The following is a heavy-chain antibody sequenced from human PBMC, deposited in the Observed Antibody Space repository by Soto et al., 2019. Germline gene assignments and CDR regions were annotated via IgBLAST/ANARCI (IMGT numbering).Heavy chain of an antibody. CDR2: ISAYNGNT. J-gene: IGHJ4*02. CDR3: ARGCALVKYGSGRYLVY. D-gene: IGHD3-10*01. V-gene: IGHV1-18*01. Sequence: QVQLVQSGAEVKKPGASVKVSCKASGYTFTDYDISWVRQAPGQGLEGMGRISAYNGNTNYAQKLQGRVTMTTDTPTNTAYMALRSLRSDDTAVYYCARGCALVKYGSGRYLVYWGQGTLVTVSS. CDR1: GYTFTDYD.